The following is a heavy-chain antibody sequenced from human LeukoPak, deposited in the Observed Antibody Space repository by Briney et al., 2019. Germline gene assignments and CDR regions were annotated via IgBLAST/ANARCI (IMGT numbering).Heavy chain of an antibody. V-gene: IGHV4-59*01. CDR3: ARAPAGQPYYYMDV. CDR1: GGAITNYY. J-gene: IGHJ6*03. Sequence: PSETLSLTCTVSGGAITNYYWGWIRQPPGKGLEWIGYMYYSGSTNYNPSLKSRVTMSVDTSNNQISLKMTSLTAADTAVYYCARAPAGQPYYYMDVWGKGTTVTVSS. D-gene: IGHD2-2*01. CDR2: MYYSGST.